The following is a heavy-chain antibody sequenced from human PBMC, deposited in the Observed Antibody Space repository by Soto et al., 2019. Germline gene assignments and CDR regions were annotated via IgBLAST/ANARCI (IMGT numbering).Heavy chain of an antibody. Sequence: GGVLRVSCAAPVFTFSSYWMSWVRQAPGKGLEWVAHTRQDGGQEYYVDSVKGRFTISRDNAKNSLYLQMNSLRVEDTAVYYCARYPNPTVAGLPFDLWGQGTLVTVSS. CDR1: VFTFSSYW. D-gene: IGHD6-19*01. CDR3: ARYPNPTVAGLPFDL. J-gene: IGHJ4*02. CDR2: TRQDGGQE. V-gene: IGHV3-7*03.